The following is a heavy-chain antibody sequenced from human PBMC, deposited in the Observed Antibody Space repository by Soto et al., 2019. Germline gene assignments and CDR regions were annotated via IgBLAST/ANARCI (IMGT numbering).Heavy chain of an antibody. CDR3: ASGPYTSSSGGYYYYYMDV. CDR1: GGTFSSYA. Sequence: SVKVSCKASGGTFSSYAINWVRQAPGQGLDWMGRIVPMFGIPNFAPKFQGRVTMTADRSTTTAYMELSSLRSEDTAVYYCASGPYTSSSGGYYYYYMDVWGKGTTVTVSS. J-gene: IGHJ6*03. V-gene: IGHV1-69*04. D-gene: IGHD6-6*01. CDR2: IVPMFGIP.